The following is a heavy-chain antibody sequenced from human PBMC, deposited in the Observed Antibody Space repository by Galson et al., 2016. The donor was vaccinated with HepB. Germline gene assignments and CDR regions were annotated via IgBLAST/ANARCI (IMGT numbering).Heavy chain of an antibody. CDR3: ARVSSIRLYSNYYMDV. D-gene: IGHD2-21*01. CDR2: IHYSGST. Sequence: SETLSLTCTVSGGSISSYYWSWIRQPPGKGLEWIAYIHYSGSTNYNPSLQSRVTISVDRSKNQFSLKLSAVTAADTAVYYCARVSSIRLYSNYYMDVWGKGTTVTVSS. J-gene: IGHJ6*03. V-gene: IGHV4-59*12. CDR1: GGSISSYY.